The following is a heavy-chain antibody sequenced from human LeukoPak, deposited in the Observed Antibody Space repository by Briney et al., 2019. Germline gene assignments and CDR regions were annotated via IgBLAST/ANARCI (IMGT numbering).Heavy chain of an antibody. J-gene: IGHJ4*02. CDR1: GESLNYYY. CDR2: IFDGKTI. D-gene: IGHD4-23*01. CDR3: ASGAWAARLNS. Sequence: TSDTLSLTYAVYGESLNYYYWSWMRQSPGKGQEGIGDIFDGKTINYNPSLKSRVTISAATSSQQFSLNLKSVTAADTAVYFCASGAWAARLNSWAQGALVIVSS. V-gene: IGHV4-34*12.